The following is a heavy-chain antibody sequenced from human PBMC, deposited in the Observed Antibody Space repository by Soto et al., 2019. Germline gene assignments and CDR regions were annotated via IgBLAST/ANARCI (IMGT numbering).Heavy chain of an antibody. CDR3: AKGTYYYDSSGYALDY. J-gene: IGHJ4*02. Sequence: GALRLSCAASGFTFDDYTMHWVRQAPGKGLEWVSLISWDGGSTYYADSVKGRFTISRDNSKNSLYLQMNSLRTEDTALYYCAKGTYYYDSSGYALDYWGQGTQVTVSS. D-gene: IGHD3-22*01. CDR2: ISWDGGST. V-gene: IGHV3-43*01. CDR1: GFTFDDYT.